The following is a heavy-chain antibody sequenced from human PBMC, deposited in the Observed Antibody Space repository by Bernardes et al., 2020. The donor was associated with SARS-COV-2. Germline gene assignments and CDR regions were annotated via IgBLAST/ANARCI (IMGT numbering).Heavy chain of an antibody. Sequence: GGSLRLSCSASGFPFISFAMSWVRHAPGKGLEWVSVISGSGGRTNYADSVMGRFTISRDNSKNTLFLQMKRLRAEDTAVYYCAKPGTDYWGQGTLVTVSA. CDR1: GFPFISFA. CDR3: AKPGTDY. CDR2: ISGSGGRT. J-gene: IGHJ4*02. D-gene: IGHD1-1*01. V-gene: IGHV3-23*01.